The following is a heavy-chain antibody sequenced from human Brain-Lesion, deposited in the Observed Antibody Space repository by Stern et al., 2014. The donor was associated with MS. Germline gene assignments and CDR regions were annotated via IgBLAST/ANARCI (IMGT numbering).Heavy chain of an antibody. CDR3: ARHMGEGLSIDY. CDR2: IDPSDSNP. J-gene: IGHJ4*02. Sequence: EVQLLESGAEVKKPGESLRISCQGSGYSFTSDWISWVRQMPGKGLEWMGRIDPSDSNPNYSPSFQGHVTISADKSINTAYLDWRSLKASDTAMYYCARHMGEGLSIDYWGKGTLVTVSS. CDR1: GYSFTSDW. V-gene: IGHV5-10-1*01. D-gene: IGHD3-16*01.